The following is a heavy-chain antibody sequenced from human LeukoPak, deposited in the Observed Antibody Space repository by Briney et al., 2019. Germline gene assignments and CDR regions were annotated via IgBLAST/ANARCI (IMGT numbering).Heavy chain of an antibody. CDR3: AGSPDNYYDSSAYYFDY. D-gene: IGHD3-22*01. J-gene: IGHJ4*02. CDR1: GGSISSYY. CDR2: IYYSGST. Sequence: PSETLSLTCTVSGGSISSYYWSWIRQPPGKGLEWIGYIYYSGSTNYNPSLKSRVTISVDTSKNQFSLKLSSVTAADTAVYYCAGSPDNYYDSSAYYFDYWGQGTLVTVSS. V-gene: IGHV4-59*01.